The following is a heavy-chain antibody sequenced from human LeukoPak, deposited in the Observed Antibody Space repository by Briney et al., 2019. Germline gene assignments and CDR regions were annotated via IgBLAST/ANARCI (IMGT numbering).Heavy chain of an antibody. Sequence: SETLSLTCTVSGGSINSYYWSWIRQPPGKGLEWIGYIYYSGTTNYNPSLKSRVTISVDTSKNQFSLKLSSVTAADTAVYYCARLSSGTLYLDYWGQGTLVTVSS. CDR2: IYYSGTT. CDR3: ARLSSGTLYLDY. CDR1: GGSINSYY. V-gene: IGHV4-59*01. D-gene: IGHD6-6*01. J-gene: IGHJ4*02.